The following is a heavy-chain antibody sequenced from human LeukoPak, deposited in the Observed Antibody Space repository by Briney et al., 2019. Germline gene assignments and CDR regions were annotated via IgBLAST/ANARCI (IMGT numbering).Heavy chain of an antibody. D-gene: IGHD6-13*01. J-gene: IGHJ3*02. CDR2: ISAYIGNT. V-gene: IGHV1-18*01. CDR1: GYTFTNYG. Sequence: ASVKVSCKASGYTFTNYGISWVRQAPGQGLEWIGWISAYIGNTNYAQKLQGRVTMTTDTSTSTAYMELRSLRSDDTAVYYCARVSGYSSSSDIWGQGTMVTVSS. CDR3: ARVSGYSSSSDI.